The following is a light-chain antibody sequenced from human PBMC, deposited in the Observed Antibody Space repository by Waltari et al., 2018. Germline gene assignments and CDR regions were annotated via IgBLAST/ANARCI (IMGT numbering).Light chain of an antibody. J-gene: IGKJ1*01. Sequence: EIVLTQSPGTLSLSPGERATLSCRASQSVSKYLAWYQQKPGQAPRLLLYDASIRATGIPDRFSGSGSGTDFSLTISRLEPEDFAVYYCQKYVNLPATFGQGTKVEIK. CDR2: DAS. CDR3: QKYVNLPAT. V-gene: IGKV3-20*01. CDR1: QSVSKY.